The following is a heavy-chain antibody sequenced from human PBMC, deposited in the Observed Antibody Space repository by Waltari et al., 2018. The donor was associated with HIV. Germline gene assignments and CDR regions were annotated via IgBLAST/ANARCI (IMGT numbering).Heavy chain of an antibody. Sequence: HVQLQESGPGLVKPSETLSLTCAVSGSSISGAYYWGWIRQSPGKGMEWIGRIQHSGRTYHNPSLKSRVTISVDASKSQFSLKRTSATAADTAIYYCARVRITLIVAGPFDMWGQGTLVTVSS. CDR2: IQHSGRT. V-gene: IGHV4-38-2*01. CDR1: GSSISGAYY. CDR3: ARVRITLIVAGPFDM. J-gene: IGHJ3*02. D-gene: IGHD3-22*01.